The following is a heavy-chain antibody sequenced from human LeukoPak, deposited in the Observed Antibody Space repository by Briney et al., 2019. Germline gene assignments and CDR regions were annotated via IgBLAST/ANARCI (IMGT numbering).Heavy chain of an antibody. CDR1: GGSISSHY. J-gene: IGHJ5*02. V-gene: IGHV4-59*08. CDR3: ARHRGDSFYYDTFDP. Sequence: SETLSLTCIVSGGSISSHYWSWIRQPPGKGLEWIGYIYYSGNANYNPSLKSRVTISVDTSKNQFSLRLSSVTAADTAVYYCARHRGDSFYYDTFDPWGQGILVTVSA. CDR2: IYYSGNA. D-gene: IGHD3-22*01.